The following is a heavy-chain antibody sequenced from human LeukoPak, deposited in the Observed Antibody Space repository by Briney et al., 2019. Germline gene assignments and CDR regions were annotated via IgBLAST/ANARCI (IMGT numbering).Heavy chain of an antibody. V-gene: IGHV3-48*03. CDR2: ISSSGSTI. CDR3: ARGPSTYCSSTSCYDGFSGFDY. D-gene: IGHD2-2*01. J-gene: IGHJ4*02. CDR1: GFTFSSYE. Sequence: GGSLRLSCAASGFTFSSYEMNWVPQAPGKGLEWVSYISSSGSTIYYADSVKGRFTISRDNAKNSLYLQMNSLRAEDTAVYYCARGPSTYCSSTSCYDGFSGFDYWGQGTLVTVSS.